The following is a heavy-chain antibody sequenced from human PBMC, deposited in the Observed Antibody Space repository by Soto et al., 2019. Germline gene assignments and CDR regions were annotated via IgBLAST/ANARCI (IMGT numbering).Heavy chain of an antibody. D-gene: IGHD3-22*01. CDR1: GGSISSYY. CDR3: ASLGGQQLVESIKYYYDSSGSGIDY. J-gene: IGHJ4*02. V-gene: IGHV4-59*12. CDR2: IYYSGST. Sequence: SETLSLTCTVSGGSISSYYWSWIRQPPGKGLEWIGYIYYSGSTNYNPSLKSRVTISVDTSKNQFSLKLSSVTAEDTAVYYCASLGGQQLVESIKYYYDSSGSGIDYWGQGTLVTVSS.